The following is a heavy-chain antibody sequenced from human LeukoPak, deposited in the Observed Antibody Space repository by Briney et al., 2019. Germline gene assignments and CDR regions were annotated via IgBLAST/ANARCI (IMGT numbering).Heavy chain of an antibody. J-gene: IGHJ4*02. CDR2: ISGSGGST. D-gene: IGHD1-26*01. Sequence: GGSLRLSCAASGFTFSSYAMSWVRQAPGKGLEGVSAISGSGGSTYYADSVKGRFTISRHNPKNTLYLQMNSLRAEDTAVYYCAKAGYSGSNFDYWGQGTLVTVSS. V-gene: IGHV3-23*01. CDR3: AKAGYSGSNFDY. CDR1: GFTFSSYA.